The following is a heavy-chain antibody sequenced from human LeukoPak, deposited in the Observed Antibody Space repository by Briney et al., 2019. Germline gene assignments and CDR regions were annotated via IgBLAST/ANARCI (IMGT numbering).Heavy chain of an antibody. D-gene: IGHD3-3*01. CDR2: INHSGST. V-gene: IGHV4-34*01. J-gene: IGHJ4*02. CDR3: ARTYYDFWSGYYGGSFDY. Sequence: SETLSLTCAVYGGSFSGYYWSWIRQPPGKGLEWIGEINHSGSTNYNPSLKSRVTISVDTSKNQFSLKLSSVTAADTAVYYCARTYYDFWSGYYGGSFDYWGQGTLVTVSS. CDR1: GGSFSGYY.